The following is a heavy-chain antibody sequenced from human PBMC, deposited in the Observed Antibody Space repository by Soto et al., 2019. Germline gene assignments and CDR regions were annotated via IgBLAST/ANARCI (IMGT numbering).Heavy chain of an antibody. CDR2: IIPILGIA. CDR1: GGTFSSYT. Sequence: QVQLVQSGAEVKKPGSSVKVSCKASGGTFSSYTISWVRQAPGQGLEWMGRIIPILGIANYAQKFQGRVKXTXGKSTSTAYRELSSLRSEDTAVYYCARDRGDGYNNYWGQGTLVTVSS. V-gene: IGHV1-69*08. J-gene: IGHJ4*02. CDR3: ARDRGDGYNNY. D-gene: IGHD5-12*01.